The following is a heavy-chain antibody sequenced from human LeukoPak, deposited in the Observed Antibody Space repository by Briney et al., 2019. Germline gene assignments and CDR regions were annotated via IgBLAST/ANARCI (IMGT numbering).Heavy chain of an antibody. CDR2: INPNSGGT. CDR1: GYTFTSYY. Sequence: ASVKVSCKASGYTFTSYYMHWVRQAPGQGLEWMGWINPNSGGTNYAQKFQGRVTMTRDTSISTAYMELSRLRSDDTAVYYCARDRRYSSVNWFDPWGQGTLVTVSS. D-gene: IGHD6-19*01. J-gene: IGHJ5*02. V-gene: IGHV1-2*02. CDR3: ARDRRYSSVNWFDP.